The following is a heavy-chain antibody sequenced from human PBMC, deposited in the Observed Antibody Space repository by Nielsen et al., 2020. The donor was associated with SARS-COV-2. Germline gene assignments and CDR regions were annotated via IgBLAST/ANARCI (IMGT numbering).Heavy chain of an antibody. J-gene: IGHJ4*02. CDR3: AKLGDYGDYGVDY. V-gene: IGHV3-9*01. CDR1: GFTFDDYA. D-gene: IGHD4-17*01. Sequence: SLKISCAASGFTFDDYAMHWVRQAPGKGLEWVSGISWNSGSIGYADSVKGRFTISRDNAKNSLYLQMNSLRAEDTALYYCAKLGDYGDYGVDYWGQGTLVTVSS. CDR2: ISWNSGSI.